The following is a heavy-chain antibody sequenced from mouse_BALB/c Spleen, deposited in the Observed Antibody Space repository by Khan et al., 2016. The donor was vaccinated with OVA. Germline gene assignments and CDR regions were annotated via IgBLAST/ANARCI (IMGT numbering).Heavy chain of an antibody. CDR2: ISYSGST. J-gene: IGHJ2*01. CDR3: ARTARIKY. CDR1: GYSITSGYG. V-gene: IGHV3-2*02. Sequence: EVQLQESGPGLVKPSQSLSLTCTVTGYSITSGYGWNWIRQFPGNKLEWMGYISYSGSTNYHPSLQSRLSITRDTSKNQFFLQLNSVTTEDTATYDCARTARIKYWGQGTTLTVSS. D-gene: IGHD1-2*01.